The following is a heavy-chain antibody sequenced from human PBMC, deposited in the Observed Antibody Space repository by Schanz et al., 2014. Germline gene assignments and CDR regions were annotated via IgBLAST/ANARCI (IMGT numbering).Heavy chain of an antibody. CDR3: ARGGYSSGWYDRDIAHFDY. Sequence: QVQLVQSGAEVKKPGSSVKVSCKASGGTFSSDTFSWVRQAPGQGLEWMGWISAYTNNTNYAQKVQGRVTMTTDTSTGTAYMELRSLRSDDTAVYYCARGGYSSGWYDRDIAHFDYWGQGTLVTVSS. J-gene: IGHJ4*02. CDR1: GGTFSSDT. CDR2: ISAYTNNT. D-gene: IGHD6-19*01. V-gene: IGHV1-18*01.